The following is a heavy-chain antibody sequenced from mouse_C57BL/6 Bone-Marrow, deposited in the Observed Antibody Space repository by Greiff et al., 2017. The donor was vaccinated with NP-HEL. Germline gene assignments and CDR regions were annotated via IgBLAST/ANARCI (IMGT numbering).Heavy chain of an antibody. CDR1: GFTIKDYY. V-gene: IGHV14-1*01. J-gene: IGHJ4*01. Sequence: VQLQQSGAELVRPGASVKLSCTASGFTIKDYYMHWVKQRPEQGLEWIGMIDPDGGDTTYAPKFKGKATMTADTSSNTAYLHLSSLTSEDTAVYSCTTDDYLMDYWGQGTSVTVSS. D-gene: IGHD2-13*01. CDR3: TTDDYLMDY. CDR2: IDPDGGDT.